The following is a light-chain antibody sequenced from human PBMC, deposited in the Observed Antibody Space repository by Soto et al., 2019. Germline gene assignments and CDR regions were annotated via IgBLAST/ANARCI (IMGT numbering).Light chain of an antibody. J-gene: IGLJ2*01. CDR1: SSNIGNDY. CDR3: GAWDSSLSAVV. Sequence: QSVLTQPPSVSAAPGQKDTISCSGSSSNIGNDYVSWYQHLPGTAPKLLIYDSNKRPSGIPDRFSGSKSGTSATLGITGLQTGDEADYYCGAWDSSLSAVVFGGGTKLTVL. CDR2: DSN. V-gene: IGLV1-51*01.